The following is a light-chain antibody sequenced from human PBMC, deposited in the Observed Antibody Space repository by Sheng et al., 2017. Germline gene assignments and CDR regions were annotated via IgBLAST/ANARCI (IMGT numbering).Light chain of an antibody. V-gene: IGLV2-23*01. CDR3: SSYAGSSTWV. J-gene: IGLJ3*02. CDR2: EDN. Sequence: QSALTQPASVSGSPGQSITISCTGTSSDVGSYNLVSWYQQHPGKAPKLMIYEDNKRPSGVSNRFSGSKSGNTASLTISGLQAEDEADYYCSSYAGSSTWVFGGGTQLTVL. CDR1: SSDVGSYNL.